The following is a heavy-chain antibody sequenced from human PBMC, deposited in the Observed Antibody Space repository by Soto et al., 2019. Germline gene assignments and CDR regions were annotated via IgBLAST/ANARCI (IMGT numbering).Heavy chain of an antibody. D-gene: IGHD1-26*01. CDR1: GFTFSEHY. CDR3: ARIRLVGGTNRDRYFEY. V-gene: IGHV3-72*01. Sequence: EVQLVESGGGLVQPGGSLRLSCAASGFTFSEHYMDWVRQAPGQGLEWIGRIKNKANSYSTEYAASVQGRFTISRDDSKNSLYLQMNRLKTDDTAVYYCARIRLVGGTNRDRYFEYWGQGTLVTVSS. CDR2: IKNKANSYST. J-gene: IGHJ4*02.